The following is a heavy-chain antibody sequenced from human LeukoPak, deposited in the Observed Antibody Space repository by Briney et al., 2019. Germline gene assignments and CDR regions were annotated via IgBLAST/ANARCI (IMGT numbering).Heavy chain of an antibody. CDR1: GFTFSNAW. D-gene: IGHD3-22*01. V-gene: IGHV3-15*01. CDR2: IKSKTDGGTT. CDR3: TTDPLNHYYDSSDNWFDP. J-gene: IGHJ5*02. Sequence: GGSLRLSCAASGFTFSNAWMSWVRQAPGKGLEWVGRIKSKTDGGTTDYAAPVKGRFTISRDDSKNTLYLQMNSLKTEDTAVYYCTTDPLNHYYDSSDNWFDPWGQGTLVTVSS.